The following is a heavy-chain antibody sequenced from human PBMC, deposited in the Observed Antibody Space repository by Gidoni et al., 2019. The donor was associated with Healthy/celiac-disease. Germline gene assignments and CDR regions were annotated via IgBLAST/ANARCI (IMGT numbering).Heavy chain of an antibody. CDR2: ISAYNGNT. Sequence: QVQLVQSGAEVKKPGASVKVSCKASGYTFTSHGISWVRQAPGQGLEWMGWISAYNGNTNYAQKLQGRVTMTTDTSTSTAYMELRSLRSDDTAVYYCARVPGYCSGGSCYSDAFDIWGQGTMVTVSS. J-gene: IGHJ3*02. V-gene: IGHV1-18*01. CDR3: ARVPGYCSGGSCYSDAFDI. CDR1: GYTFTSHG. D-gene: IGHD2-15*01.